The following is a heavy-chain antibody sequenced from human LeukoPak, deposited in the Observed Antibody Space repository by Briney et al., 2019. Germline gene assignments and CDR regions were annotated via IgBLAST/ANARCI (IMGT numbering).Heavy chain of an antibody. CDR3: AKDRMGATKYYFDY. D-gene: IGHD1-26*01. CDR2: ISDSGGST. J-gene: IGHJ4*02. Sequence: GGSLRLSCAVSGITLGNYGMSWVRQPPGKGLEWVAGISDSGGSTNYADSVKGRFTISRDTPRNTLYLQMNSLRAEDTAVYYCAKDRMGATKYYFDYWGQGTLVTVSS. CDR1: GITLGNYG. V-gene: IGHV3-23*01.